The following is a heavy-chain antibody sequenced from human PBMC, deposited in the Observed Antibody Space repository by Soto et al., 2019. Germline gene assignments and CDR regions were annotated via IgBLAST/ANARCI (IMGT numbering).Heavy chain of an antibody. CDR2: ISSSGSTI. D-gene: IGHD5-12*01. Sequence: QVQLVESGGGLVKPGGSLRLSCAASGFTFSDYYMSCIRQAPGKGLEWVSYISSSGSTIHYADSVKGRFTISRDNAKNSLYLQMNSLRAEDTAVYYCSRCALQLLIRGPGWMDVWGQGTTVTVSS. J-gene: IGHJ6*02. CDR1: GFTFSDYY. CDR3: SRCALQLLIRGPGWMDV. V-gene: IGHV3-11*01.